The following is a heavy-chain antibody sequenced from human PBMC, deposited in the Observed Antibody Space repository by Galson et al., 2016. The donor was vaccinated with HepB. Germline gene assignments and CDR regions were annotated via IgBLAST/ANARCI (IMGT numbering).Heavy chain of an antibody. CDR1: GYTFTRCD. J-gene: IGHJ6*02. D-gene: IGHD2-2*03. V-gene: IGHV1-8*01. Sequence: SVKVSCKASGYTFTRCDINWVRQATGQGLEWLGWMNPDSGRTGSAQKFQGRITLTTDTSTSTVYMELSSLRSEDTAVYYCATYTQIELGSCLTTYCYPSPYYYGRAVWGQGTTVTVSS. CDR2: MNPDSGRT. CDR3: ATYTQIELGSCLTTYCYPSPYYYGRAV.